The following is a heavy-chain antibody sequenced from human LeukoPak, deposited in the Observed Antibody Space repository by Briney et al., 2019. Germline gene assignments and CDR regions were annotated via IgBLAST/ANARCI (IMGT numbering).Heavy chain of an antibody. CDR2: IWYDGSKK. CDR3: ARDQGTTTALERTGHFDY. V-gene: IGHV3-33*01. D-gene: IGHD1-1*01. Sequence: QSGGSLRLSCAASGFTFSSNAIHWVRQAPGKGLEWVAVIWYDGSKKYYTDSVKGRFTISRDNSKNTAYLQMNCLRAEDTAVYYCARDQGTTTALERTGHFDYWGQGTLVTVSS. CDR1: GFTFSSNA. J-gene: IGHJ4*02.